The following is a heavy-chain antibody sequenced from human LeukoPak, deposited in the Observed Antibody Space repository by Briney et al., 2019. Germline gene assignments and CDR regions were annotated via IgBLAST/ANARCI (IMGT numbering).Heavy chain of an antibody. CDR2: IRYDGSNK. J-gene: IGHJ4*02. CDR1: GFTFSSYG. Sequence: GGSLRLSCAASGFTFSSYGMHWVRQAPGKGLEWVAFIRYDGSNKYYADSVKGRFTISRDNSNNTLYLQMNSLRAEDTAVYYCAKDHLGYCSSTSCSGGSDYWGQGTLVTVSS. CDR3: AKDHLGYCSSTSCSGGSDY. V-gene: IGHV3-30*02. D-gene: IGHD2-2*01.